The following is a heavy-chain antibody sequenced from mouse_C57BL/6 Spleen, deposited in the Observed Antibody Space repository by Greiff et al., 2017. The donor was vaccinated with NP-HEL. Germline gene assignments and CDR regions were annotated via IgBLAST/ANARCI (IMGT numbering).Heavy chain of an antibody. J-gene: IGHJ2*01. CDR3: ARQMVTTIFDY. V-gene: IGHV5-12*01. CDR1: GFTFSDYY. CDR2: ISNGGGST. D-gene: IGHD2-3*01. Sequence: EVKLVESGGGLVQPGGSLKLSCAASGFTFSDYYMYWVRQTPEKRLEWVAYISNGGGSTYYPDTVKGRFTISRDNAKNTLYLQMSRLKSEDTAMYYCARQMVTTIFDYWGQGTTLTVSS.